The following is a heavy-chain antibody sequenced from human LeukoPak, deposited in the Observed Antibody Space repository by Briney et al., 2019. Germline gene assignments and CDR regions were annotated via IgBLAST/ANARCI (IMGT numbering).Heavy chain of an antibody. Sequence: GGSLRLSCAASGFTFSSYDMHWVRQATGKGLEWVSAIGTAGDTYYPGSVKGRFTISRENAKNSLYLQMNSLRAGDTAVYYCARGAQNYYGSGSPDGDFDYWGQGTLVTVSS. CDR2: IGTAGDT. CDR3: ARGAQNYYGSGSPDGDFDY. CDR1: GFTFSSYD. J-gene: IGHJ4*02. V-gene: IGHV3-13*01. D-gene: IGHD3-10*01.